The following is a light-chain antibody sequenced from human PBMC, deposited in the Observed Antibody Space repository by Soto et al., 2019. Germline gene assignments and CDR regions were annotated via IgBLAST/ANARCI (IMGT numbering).Light chain of an antibody. CDR2: EVI. Sequence: QSVLTQPPSASGSPGQSITISCTGTEVGAHRFVSWYQQVPGTAPKLLIYEVIKRPSGISPRFSGSKAGNTASLTISGLQADDEADYFCSTYTSASTSFGGGTKVTVL. CDR1: EVGAHRF. CDR3: STYTSASTS. J-gene: IGLJ2*01. V-gene: IGLV2-14*01.